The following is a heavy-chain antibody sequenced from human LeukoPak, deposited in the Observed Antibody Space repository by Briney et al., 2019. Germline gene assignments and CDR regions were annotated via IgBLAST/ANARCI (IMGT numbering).Heavy chain of an antibody. J-gene: IGHJ5*02. CDR3: ARGNWFDP. CDR1: GYTFTDYY. CDR2: VDPADGEV. Sequence: ASVRVSCKASGYTFTDYYMHGLQQAPGKGLEWMGRVDPADGEVAYAEKFQGRVTLTADPSRATAYMELASLRSEDTAVYYCARGNWFDPWGQGILVTVSS. V-gene: IGHV1-69-2*01.